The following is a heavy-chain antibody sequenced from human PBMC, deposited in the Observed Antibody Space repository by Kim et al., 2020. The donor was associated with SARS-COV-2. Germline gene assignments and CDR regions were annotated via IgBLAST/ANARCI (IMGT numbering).Heavy chain of an antibody. D-gene: IGHD3-3*01. CDR1: GCSISSGGYY. J-gene: IGHJ3*02. V-gene: IGHV4-31*03. CDR3: ARVEGIMIFGVVIIGALDI. Sequence: SETLSLTCTVSGCSISSGGYYWSWIRQHPGKGLEWIGYIYYSGSTYSNPSLKSRVTITVDTSKTQFSLKLSPVTAADTAVYYCARVEGIMIFGVVIIGALDIWGQGTMVTVSS. CDR2: IYYSGST.